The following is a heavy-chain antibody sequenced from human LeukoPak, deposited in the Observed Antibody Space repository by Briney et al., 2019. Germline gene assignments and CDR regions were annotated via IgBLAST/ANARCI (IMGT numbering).Heavy chain of an antibody. D-gene: IGHD2-15*01. V-gene: IGHV4-59*01. J-gene: IGHJ6*03. CDR3: ARVQYAAGSYYMDV. Sequence: SETLSLTCTVSGGSISRYYWSWIRQPPGKGLEWIGFSYYTGNTNYNPSLKSRVTISVDASTNQFSLKLSSVTAADTAVYYCARVQYAAGSYYMDVWGEGTTVTVSS. CDR2: SYYTGNT. CDR1: GGSISRYY.